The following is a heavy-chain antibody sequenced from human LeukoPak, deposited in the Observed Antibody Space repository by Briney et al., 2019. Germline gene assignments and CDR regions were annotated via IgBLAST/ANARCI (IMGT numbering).Heavy chain of an antibody. Sequence: PGRSLRLSCAASGFTFTTYVMHWVRQVPGKGRDWVALIWDDGNNKYYADSVKGRFTISRDNSKNTLYLQMNSLRAEDTAVYYCARDNGEWRLNWFDHWGQGTLVTVSS. J-gene: IGHJ5*02. CDR1: GFTFTTYV. D-gene: IGHD2-8*01. CDR3: ARDNGEWRLNWFDH. V-gene: IGHV3-33*01. CDR2: IWDDGNNK.